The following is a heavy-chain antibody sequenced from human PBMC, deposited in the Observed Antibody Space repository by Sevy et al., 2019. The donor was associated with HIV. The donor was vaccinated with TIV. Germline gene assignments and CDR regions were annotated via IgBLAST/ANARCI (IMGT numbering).Heavy chain of an antibody. CDR1: GFNFSSYG. CDR3: AKESGSYYDFWSGHDAFAI. V-gene: IGHV3-30*18. J-gene: IGHJ3*02. Sequence: GGSLRLSCAASGFNFSSYGMHWVRQAPGKGLEWVAVISYDGSSEYYADSVKGRFTISRDNSKNTVYLQINRLRAEDTAVYYCAKESGSYYDFWSGHDAFAIWGQGTMVTVSS. D-gene: IGHD3-3*01. CDR2: ISYDGSSE.